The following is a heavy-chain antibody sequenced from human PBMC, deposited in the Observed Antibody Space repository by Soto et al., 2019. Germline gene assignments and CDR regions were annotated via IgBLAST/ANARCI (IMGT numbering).Heavy chain of an antibody. D-gene: IGHD3-22*01. J-gene: IGHJ4*02. CDR3: ASPYRYYYDSSGYYYGY. CDR1: GFTFSSYA. CDR2: ISGSGGST. V-gene: IGHV3-23*01. Sequence: GGSLRLSCAASGFTFSSYAMSWVRQAPGKGLEWVSAISGSGGSTYYADSVKGRFTISRDNSKNTLYLQMNSLRAEDTAVYYCASPYRYYYDSSGYYYGYWGQGTLVTVSS.